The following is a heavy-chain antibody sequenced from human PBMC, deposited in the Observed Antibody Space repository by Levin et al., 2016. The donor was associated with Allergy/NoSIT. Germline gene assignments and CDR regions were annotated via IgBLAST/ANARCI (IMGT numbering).Heavy chain of an antibody. CDR2: IKSKTDGGTT. D-gene: IGHD3-3*02. CDR3: TRMFGVVIIYYYYYMDV. V-gene: IGHV3-15*01. Sequence: WIRQPPGKGLEWVGRIKSKTDGGTTDYAAPVKGRFTISRDDSKNTLYLQMNSLKTEDTAVYYCTRMFGVVIIYYYYYMDVWGKGTTVTVSS. J-gene: IGHJ6*03.